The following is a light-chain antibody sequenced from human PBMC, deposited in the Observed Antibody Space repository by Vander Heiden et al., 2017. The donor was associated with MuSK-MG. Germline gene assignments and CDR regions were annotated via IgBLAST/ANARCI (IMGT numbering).Light chain of an antibody. V-gene: IGKV1-5*03. CDR3: QQYNSSPWT. CDR2: KAS. J-gene: IGKJ1*01. Sequence: DIQMTQSPSTLAASVGDRVTITCRASPAVSRWLAWYQHKPGRAPKLLIYKASTLESGVPSRFSGSGSGTEFTLTISSLQPDDFATYYCQQYNSSPWTFGQGTKVEIK. CDR1: PAVSRW.